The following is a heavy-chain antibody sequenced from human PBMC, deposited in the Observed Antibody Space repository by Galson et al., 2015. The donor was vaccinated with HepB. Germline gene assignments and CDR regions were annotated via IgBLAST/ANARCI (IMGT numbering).Heavy chain of an antibody. D-gene: IGHD3-3*01. CDR1: GGSINSPDYH. J-gene: IGHJ6*02. CDR3: ARAVIGFCDDVRCYEGYYGMDV. V-gene: IGHV4-30-4*01. Sequence: SLTCTVSGGSINSPDYHWSWVRQSPGKGLEWIGYIYYSGTTDYNPSLKSRVSMSIDTSKDQFSLRLSSVTAADTAVYFCARAVIGFCDDVRCYEGYYGMDVWGRGTAVTVSS. CDR2: IYYSGTT.